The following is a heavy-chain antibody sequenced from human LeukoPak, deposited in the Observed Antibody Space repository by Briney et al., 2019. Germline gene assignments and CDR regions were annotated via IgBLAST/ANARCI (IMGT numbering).Heavy chain of an antibody. CDR3: ARVEGKNGDYYYYYYMDV. CDR2: IYYTGST. V-gene: IGHV4-39*07. D-gene: IGHD4-17*01. J-gene: IGHJ6*03. CDR1: GASISSTSHY. Sequence: SETLSLTCTVSGASISSTSHYWGWIRQPPGKGLEWVGSIYYTGSTYQNPSLKSRVTISVDTSKNQFSLKLSSVTAADTAVYYCARVEGKNGDYYYYYYMDVWGKGTTVTVSS.